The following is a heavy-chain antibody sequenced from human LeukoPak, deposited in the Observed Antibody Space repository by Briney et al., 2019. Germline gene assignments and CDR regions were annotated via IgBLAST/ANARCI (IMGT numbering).Heavy chain of an antibody. CDR2: ISSSSSTI. Sequence: GGSLRLSCAASGFTFSSYSMNWVRQAPGKGLEWVSYISSSSSTIYYADSVKGRFTISSDNAKNSLYLQMNSLRAEDTAVYYCAAGYSSGWPLSDGYWGQGTLVTVSS. CDR3: AAGYSSGWPLSDGY. CDR1: GFTFSSYS. D-gene: IGHD6-19*01. J-gene: IGHJ4*02. V-gene: IGHV3-48*04.